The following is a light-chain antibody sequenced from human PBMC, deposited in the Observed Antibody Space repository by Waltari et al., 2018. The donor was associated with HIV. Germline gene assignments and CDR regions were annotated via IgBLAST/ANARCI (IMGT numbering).Light chain of an antibody. V-gene: IGLV1-40*01. CDR3: QSYDSSLSGVV. Sequence: QSVLTQPPSVSGAPGQRVTISCTGGSSNIGAGYDVHWYQQLPGTAPKLHIYGNTNRPSGVPDRFSGSKSGTSASLAITGLQAEYESDYYCQSYDSSLSGVVFGGGTKLTVL. CDR2: GNT. J-gene: IGLJ2*01. CDR1: SSNIGAGYD.